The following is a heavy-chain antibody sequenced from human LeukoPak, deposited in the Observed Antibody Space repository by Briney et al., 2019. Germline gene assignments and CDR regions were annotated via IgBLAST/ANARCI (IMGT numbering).Heavy chain of an antibody. V-gene: IGHV7-4-1*02. J-gene: IGHJ6*02. CDR2: INTNTGNP. CDR1: GYTFTSYA. D-gene: IGHD6-19*01. CDR3: ARDQQWLGYYYYYGMDV. Sequence: AASAKVSCKASGYTFTSYAMNWVRQAPGQGLEWIGWINTNTGNPTYAQGFTGRFVFSLDTSVSTAYLQISSLKAEDTAVYYCARDQQWLGYYYYYGMDVWGQGTTVTVSS.